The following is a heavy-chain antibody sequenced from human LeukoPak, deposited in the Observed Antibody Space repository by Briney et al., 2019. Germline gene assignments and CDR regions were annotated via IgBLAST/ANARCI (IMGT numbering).Heavy chain of an antibody. CDR3: ARERVDHVVVPAAEFDP. CDR2: INPNSGGT. D-gene: IGHD2-2*01. Sequence: ASVKVSCKASGYTFTGYYMHWVRQAPGQGLERMGWINPNSGGTNYAQKFQGRVTMIRDTSISTAYMELSRLRSDDTAVYYCARERVDHVVVPAAEFDPWGQGTLVTVSS. V-gene: IGHV1-2*02. J-gene: IGHJ5*02. CDR1: GYTFTGYY.